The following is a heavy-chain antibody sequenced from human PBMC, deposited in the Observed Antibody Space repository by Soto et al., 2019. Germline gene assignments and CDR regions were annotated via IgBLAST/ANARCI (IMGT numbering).Heavy chain of an antibody. CDR2: MNPNSGNT. J-gene: IGHJ4*02. CDR3: AGGHMVGARPGNY. D-gene: IGHD1-26*01. V-gene: IGHV1-8*01. CDR1: GYTFISYD. Sequence: QVQLVQSGAEVKKPGASVKVSCKASGYTFISYDINWVRQATGQGLEWMGWMNPNSGNTGYAQKFQGRVTMTRNTSITTPYRELKTVSSEATAVYERAGGHMVGARPGNYWGKRPLDAFSS.